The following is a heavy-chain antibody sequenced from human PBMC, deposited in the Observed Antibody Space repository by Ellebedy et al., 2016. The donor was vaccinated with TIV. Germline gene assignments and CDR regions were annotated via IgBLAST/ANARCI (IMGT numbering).Heavy chain of an antibody. D-gene: IGHD3/OR15-3a*01. CDR2: IYPGDSDT. J-gene: IGHJ6*02. CDR3: ARWTLTVEGRGMDV. CDR1: GYSFTSYW. Sequence: PGGSLRLSCKGSGYSFTSYWIGWVRQMPGKGLEWMGIIYPGDSDTRYSPSFQGQVTISADKSISTAYLQWSSLKASDTAMYCARWTLTVEGRGMDVWGQGTTVTVSS. V-gene: IGHV5-51*01.